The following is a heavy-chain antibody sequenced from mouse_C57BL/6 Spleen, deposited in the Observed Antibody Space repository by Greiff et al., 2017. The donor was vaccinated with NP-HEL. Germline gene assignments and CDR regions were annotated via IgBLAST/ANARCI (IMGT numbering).Heavy chain of an antibody. Sequence: EVKLEESGGGLVKPGGSLKLSCAASGFTFSDYGMHWVRQAPEKGLEWVAYISSGSSTIYYADTVKGRFTISRDNAKNTLFLQMTSLRSEDTAMYYCARPRLRPLAMDYWGQGTSVTVSS. CDR2: ISSGSSTI. CDR3: ARPRLRPLAMDY. J-gene: IGHJ4*01. CDR1: GFTFSDYG. D-gene: IGHD2-4*01. V-gene: IGHV5-17*01.